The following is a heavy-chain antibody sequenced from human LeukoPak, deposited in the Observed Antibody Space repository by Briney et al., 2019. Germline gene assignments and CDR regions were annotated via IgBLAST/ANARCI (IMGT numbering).Heavy chain of an antibody. D-gene: IGHD2-15*01. CDR2: ISSSSSYI. CDR3: ASHPATDY. J-gene: IGHJ4*02. Sequence: GGSLRLSCVASGFTFSSYSMNWVRQAPGKGLEWVSSISSSSSYIYYADSVKGRFTISRDNAKNSLYLQMNSLRAADTAVYYCASHPATDYWGQGTLVTVPS. V-gene: IGHV3-21*01. CDR1: GFTFSSYS.